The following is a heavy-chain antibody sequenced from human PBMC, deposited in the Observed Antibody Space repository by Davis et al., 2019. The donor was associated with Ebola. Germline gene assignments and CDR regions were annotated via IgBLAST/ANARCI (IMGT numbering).Heavy chain of an antibody. CDR1: GFAFRDYW. D-gene: IGHD3-10*01. CDR2: THPEGVTI. V-gene: IGHV3-74*01. CDR3: ARSNYYNGQDL. J-gene: IGHJ6*02. Sequence: PGGSLRLSCAASGFAFRDYWMHWIREPPEGLLWVADTHPEGVTIRYADSVRGRFTIIRDNVNSILYLQMNSLPPEDSAIYYCARSNYYNGQDLWGQGTRVTVSS.